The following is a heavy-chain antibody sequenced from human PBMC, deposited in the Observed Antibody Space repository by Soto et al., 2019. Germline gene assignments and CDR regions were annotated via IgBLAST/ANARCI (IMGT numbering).Heavy chain of an antibody. V-gene: IGHV1-69*13. CDR2: IIPIFGTA. Sequence: PVKATCEASGGTISSYALRWVRQAPGQGLEWMGGIIPIFGTANYAQKFQGRVTITADQSTSTAYMELSSLRSEDTAVYYCARDLGDATVTYYFDYWGQGTLVTGSS. CDR1: GGTISSYA. J-gene: IGHJ4*02. D-gene: IGHD4-17*01. CDR3: ARDLGDATVTYYFDY.